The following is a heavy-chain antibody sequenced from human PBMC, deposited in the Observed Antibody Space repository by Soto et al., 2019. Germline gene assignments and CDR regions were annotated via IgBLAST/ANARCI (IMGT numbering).Heavy chain of an antibody. J-gene: IGHJ4*02. D-gene: IGHD3-22*01. Sequence: LSLTCAASGFTFSSYWMSWVRQAPGKGLEWVANIKQDGSEKYYVDSVKGRFTISRDNAKNSLYLQMNSLRAEDTAVYYCARDGMYYYDSSGYSSFDYWGQGTLVTVSS. CDR2: IKQDGSEK. V-gene: IGHV3-7*01. CDR1: GFTFSSYW. CDR3: ARDGMYYYDSSGYSSFDY.